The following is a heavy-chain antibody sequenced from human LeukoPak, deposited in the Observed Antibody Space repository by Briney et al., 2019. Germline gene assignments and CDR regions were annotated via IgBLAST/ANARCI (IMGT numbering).Heavy chain of an antibody. D-gene: IGHD1-26*01. V-gene: IGHV3-30-3*01. Sequence: PGRSLRLSCAASGFTRSSYAMHLVRQATGKGLEWVAVISYDGSNKYYADSVKGRFTISRDNSKNTLYLQMNSLRAEDTAVYYCARHHSEEWDHTWGFDYWGQGTLVTVSS. J-gene: IGHJ4*02. CDR2: ISYDGSNK. CDR3: ARHHSEEWDHTWGFDY. CDR1: GFTRSSYA.